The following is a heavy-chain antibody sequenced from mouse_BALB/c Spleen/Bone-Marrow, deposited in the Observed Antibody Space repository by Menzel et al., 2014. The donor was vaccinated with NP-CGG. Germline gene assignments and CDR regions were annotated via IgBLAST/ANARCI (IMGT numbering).Heavy chain of an antibody. J-gene: IGHJ3*01. CDR2: ISSGSSTI. V-gene: IGHV5-17*02. CDR1: GFTFSSFG. D-gene: IGHD2-1*01. Sequence: EVMLVESGGGLVQPGGSRKLSCAASGFTFSSFGMHWVRQAPEKGLEWVAYISSGSSTIYYADTVKGRFTISRDNPKNTLFLQMTSLRSEVTAMYYCARGGNYAWFAYWGQGTLVTVSA. CDR3: ARGGNYAWFAY.